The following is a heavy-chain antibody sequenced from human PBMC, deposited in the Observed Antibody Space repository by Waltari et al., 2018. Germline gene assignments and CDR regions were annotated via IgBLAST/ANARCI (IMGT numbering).Heavy chain of an antibody. Sequence: QAQLHQWGAGLLKPSETLSLTCAVSGGSCSGYFWGWIRQSPGKGLEWIGEINRDGTANYNPSLKSRVGMSVDTIKSQISLSLSSVTAADAAVYYCARVGDYHGSGRFGLDVWGRGTRVTVSS. CDR1: GGSCSGYF. J-gene: IGHJ6*02. CDR2: INRDGTA. V-gene: IGHV4-34*01. CDR3: ARVGDYHGSGRFGLDV. D-gene: IGHD3-10*01.